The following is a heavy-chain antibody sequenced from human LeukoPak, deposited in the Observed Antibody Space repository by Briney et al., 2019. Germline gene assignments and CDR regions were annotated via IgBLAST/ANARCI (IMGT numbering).Heavy chain of an antibody. J-gene: IGHJ4*02. CDR3: AKDGCSSTSCYYFDY. D-gene: IGHD2-2*01. CDR2: IRYDGSNK. CDR1: GFTFSSYV. Sequence: GRSLRLSCAASGFTFSSYVMHWVRQATGKGLKWVAFIRYDGSNKYYADSVKGRFTISRDNSKNTLYLQMNSLRAEDTAVYYCAKDGCSSTSCYYFDYWGQGTLVTVSS. V-gene: IGHV3-30*02.